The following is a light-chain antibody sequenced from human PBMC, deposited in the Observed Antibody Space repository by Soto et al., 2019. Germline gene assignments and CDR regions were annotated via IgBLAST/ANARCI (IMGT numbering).Light chain of an antibody. Sequence: EIVLTQSPDTLSLSPGERATLSCRASQSVSSSYLAWYQQKAGQAPRLLIYGASSRATGIPDRFSGSGSGTDFTLTISRLEPEDFAVYYCQQYGSSQYTFGQGTKLEIK. CDR3: QQYGSSQYT. V-gene: IGKV3-20*01. CDR2: GAS. CDR1: QSVSSSY. J-gene: IGKJ2*01.